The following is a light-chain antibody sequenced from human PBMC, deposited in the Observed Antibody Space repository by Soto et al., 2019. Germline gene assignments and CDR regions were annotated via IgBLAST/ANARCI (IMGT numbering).Light chain of an antibody. Sequence: DIQMTQSPSTLSASVGDRVTITCRASQTISTWLAWYQQKAGKAPKVLIYKASSLQIGVPSRFSGSGSGTEFTLTISSLQPDDSATYYCQQYNSDPLSFGGGAKVDIK. CDR2: KAS. V-gene: IGKV1-5*03. CDR3: QQYNSDPLS. CDR1: QTISTW. J-gene: IGKJ4*01.